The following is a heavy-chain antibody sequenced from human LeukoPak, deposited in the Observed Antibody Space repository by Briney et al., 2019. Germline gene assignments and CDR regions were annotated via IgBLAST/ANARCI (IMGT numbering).Heavy chain of an antibody. Sequence: SETLSLTCTVSGGSISSSSYYWGWIRQPPGKGLEWIGSIYYSGSTYYNPSLKSRVTISVDTSKNQFSLKLSSVTAADTAVYYCARRGSGIGYYGMDVWGQGTTVTVSS. CDR3: ARRGSGIGYYGMDV. D-gene: IGHD3-10*01. J-gene: IGHJ6*02. V-gene: IGHV4-39*07. CDR1: GGSISSSSYY. CDR2: IYYSGST.